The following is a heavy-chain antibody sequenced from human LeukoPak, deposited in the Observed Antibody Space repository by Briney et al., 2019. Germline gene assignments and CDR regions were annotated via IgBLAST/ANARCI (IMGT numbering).Heavy chain of an antibody. CDR1: GFTFSNYG. Sequence: GGSLRLSCAASGFTFSNYGVHWVRQAPGKGLEWVALIWYDGSNKYYTDSVKGRLTISRDNSKDTLFLQMNSLRVEDTAVYYCAREGPRGNSQFDYWGQGTLVTVSS. CDR2: IWYDGSNK. J-gene: IGHJ4*02. CDR3: AREGPRGNSQFDY. V-gene: IGHV3-33*01. D-gene: IGHD4-23*01.